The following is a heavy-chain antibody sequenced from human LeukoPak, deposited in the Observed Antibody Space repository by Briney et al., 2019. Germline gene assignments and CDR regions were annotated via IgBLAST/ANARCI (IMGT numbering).Heavy chain of an antibody. CDR3: AKDFSAGGNYGYGRFDP. V-gene: IGHV3-23*01. J-gene: IGHJ5*02. CDR1: GFTFSNYV. CDR2: ISGSGDYS. D-gene: IGHD4-17*01. Sequence: GGSLRLSCAASGFTFSNYVMNWVRQAPGKGLEWVSAISGSGDYSNSADSVKGRFTISRDNSENTLYLQMNSLRAEDMGVYYCAKDFSAGGNYGYGRFDPWGQGTLVTVSS.